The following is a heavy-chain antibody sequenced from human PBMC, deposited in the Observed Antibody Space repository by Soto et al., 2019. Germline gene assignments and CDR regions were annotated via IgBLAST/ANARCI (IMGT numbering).Heavy chain of an antibody. CDR3: VQRARYNWSLDY. D-gene: IGHD1-1*01. V-gene: IGHV3-9*01. CDR2: ISWNSALI. Sequence: EVQLVESGGGLVQPGLSLRLSCTASGFRFDNYPMHWVRQAPGKGLEWVAGISWNSALIGYADSVKDRFAISRDNAKNALYLQKHIVPREDTARYYCVQRARYNWSLDYWGQGTPVTVSS. CDR1: GFRFDNYP. J-gene: IGHJ4*02.